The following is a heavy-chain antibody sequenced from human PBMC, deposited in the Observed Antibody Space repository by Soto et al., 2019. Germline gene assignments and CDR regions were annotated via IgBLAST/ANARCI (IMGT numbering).Heavy chain of an antibody. CDR2: ISGCGSST. D-gene: IGHD2-21*01. J-gene: IGHJ6*02. CDR3: AKDFYCVSYYNGMAV. Sequence: EMQLMESGGDLVQPGGSLRLSCAASGFSFSSYTMIWVRQAPGKGLQWVSAISGCGSSTYYADSVKGRFTLSRDNSKNTMYLQMSSLRAEDTAIYYCAKDFYCVSYYNGMAVWGQGTIVTVS. CDR1: GFSFSSYT. V-gene: IGHV3-23*01.